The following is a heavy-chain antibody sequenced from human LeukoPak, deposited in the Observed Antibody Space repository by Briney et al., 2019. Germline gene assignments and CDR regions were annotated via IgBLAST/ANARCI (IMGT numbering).Heavy chain of an antibody. CDR2: ISSSSSYI. Sequence: GGSLRLSCAASGFTFSSYSMNWVRQAPGKGLEWVSSISSSSSYIYYADSVKGRFTISRDNAKNSLYLQMNSLRAEDTAVYYCAGISGVPAAPSGDYWGQGTLVTVSS. CDR1: GFTFSSYS. J-gene: IGHJ4*02. V-gene: IGHV3-21*01. CDR3: AGISGVPAAPSGDY. D-gene: IGHD2-2*01.